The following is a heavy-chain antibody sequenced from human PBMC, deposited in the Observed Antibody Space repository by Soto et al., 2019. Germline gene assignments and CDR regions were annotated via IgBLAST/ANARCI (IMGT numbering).Heavy chain of an antibody. CDR2: IWYDGSSK. D-gene: IGHD3-22*01. CDR1: GFTFSSYG. J-gene: IGHJ6*02. CDR3: ARDYYDSSGRQYYYYGMDV. Sequence: PGGSLRLSCAVSGFTFSSYGMHWVRQAPGKGLEWVAVIWYDGSSKYYADSVKGRFTISRDNSKNTLYLQMNSLRAEDTAVYYCARDYYDSSGRQYYYYGMDVWGQGTTVTVSS. V-gene: IGHV3-33*01.